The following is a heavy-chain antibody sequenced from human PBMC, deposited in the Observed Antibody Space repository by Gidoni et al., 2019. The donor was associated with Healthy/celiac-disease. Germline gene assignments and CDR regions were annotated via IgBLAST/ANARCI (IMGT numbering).Heavy chain of an antibody. D-gene: IGHD6-13*01. CDR1: GGTCSSYA. V-gene: IGHV1-69*01. Sequence: QVQLVQSGAEVKKPGSSVKASCKASGGTCSSYAISWVRQAPGQGLEWMGGIIPIFGTANYAQKFQGRVTITADESTSTAYMELSSLRSEDTAVYYCARIQYSSSLGLYYYYGMDVWGQGTTVTVSS. CDR2: IIPIFGTA. CDR3: ARIQYSSSLGLYYYYGMDV. J-gene: IGHJ6*02.